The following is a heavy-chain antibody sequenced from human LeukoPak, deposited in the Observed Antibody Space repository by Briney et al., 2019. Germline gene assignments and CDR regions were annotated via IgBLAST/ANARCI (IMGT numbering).Heavy chain of an antibody. Sequence: PGGSLRLSCAASGFTFDDYAMHWVRQAPGKGLEWVSGISWNSGSIGYADSVKGRFTISRDNAKNSLYLQMNRLRAEDMALYYCAKGRYYYDSSGYDYWGQGTLVTVSS. D-gene: IGHD3-22*01. V-gene: IGHV3-9*03. CDR1: GFTFDDYA. CDR2: ISWNSGSI. J-gene: IGHJ4*02. CDR3: AKGRYYYDSSGYDY.